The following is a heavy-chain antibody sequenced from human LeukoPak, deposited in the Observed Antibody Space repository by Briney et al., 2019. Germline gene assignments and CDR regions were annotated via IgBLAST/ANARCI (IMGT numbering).Heavy chain of an antibody. CDR2: ISAYNGNT. J-gene: IGHJ3*02. Sequence: GASARVSCKASGYTFTSYGISWVRQAPGQGLEWMGWISAYNGNTNYAQKLQGRVTMTRDTSISTAYMEVSRLRSDDTAVYYCVRQRTPNYYDSRPDAFDIWGQGTMVTVSS. V-gene: IGHV1-18*01. D-gene: IGHD3-22*01. CDR1: GYTFTSYG. CDR3: VRQRTPNYYDSRPDAFDI.